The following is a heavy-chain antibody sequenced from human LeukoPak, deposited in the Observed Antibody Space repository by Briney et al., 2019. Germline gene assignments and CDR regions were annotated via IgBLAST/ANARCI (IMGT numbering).Heavy chain of an antibody. D-gene: IGHD3-22*01. CDR2: VHSSGNT. V-gene: IGHV4-59*08. CDR1: GRSIGDDY. Sequence: SETLSLTCTVSGRSIGDDYWSWIRQPPGKAPEWVGYVHSSGNTNYNPSLKSRVTITVDTSKNQFSLRLTSVTAADTAVYFCARQSGNYFIDYFDYWGQGTLVTVSS. J-gene: IGHJ4*02. CDR3: ARQSGNYFIDYFDY.